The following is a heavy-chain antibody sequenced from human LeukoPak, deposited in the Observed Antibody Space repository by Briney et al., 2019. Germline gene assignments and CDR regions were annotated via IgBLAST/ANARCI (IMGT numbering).Heavy chain of an antibody. D-gene: IGHD2-8*02. V-gene: IGHV1-18*01. CDR2: ISAYNGDT. CDR3: ARSLLVVPDASGEHDAFDM. CDR1: GYTFTSYG. Sequence: ASVKFSCKASGYTFTSYGISWVRQAPGQGLEWVGWISAYNGDTKYAQSFQDKVTMTTDTSTSTAYMELRSLTSDDTAVYYCARSLLVVPDASGEHDAFDMWGQGTMVTVSS. J-gene: IGHJ3*02.